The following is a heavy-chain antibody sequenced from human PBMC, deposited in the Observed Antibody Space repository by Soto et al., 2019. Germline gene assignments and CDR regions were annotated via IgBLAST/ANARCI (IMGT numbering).Heavy chain of an antibody. J-gene: IGHJ6*02. V-gene: IGHV4-30-4*01. CDR1: GGSISSGDYY. Sequence: LSLTCTVSGGSISSGDYYWSWIRQPPGKGLEWIGYIYYSGSTYYNPSLKSRVTISVDTSKNQFSLKLSSVTAADTAVYYCARDSRQDYYYYGMDVWGQGTTVTVSS. CDR2: IYYSGST. CDR3: ARDSRQDYYYYGMDV.